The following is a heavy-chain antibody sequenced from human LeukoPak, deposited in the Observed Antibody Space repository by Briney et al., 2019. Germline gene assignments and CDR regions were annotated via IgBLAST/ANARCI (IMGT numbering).Heavy chain of an antibody. CDR3: ARSPDYDFWTHYFDY. CDR1: GFAFSRSG. CDR2: IQYDGSEK. Sequence: GGSLRLSCAASGFAFSRSGMHWVRQAPGKGLEWVAFIQYDGSEKYYAESVKGRFTVSRDNSKSTVYLQMNSLRAEDTAVYYCARSPDYDFWTHYFDYWGQGILVTVSS. D-gene: IGHD3-3*01. J-gene: IGHJ4*02. V-gene: IGHV3-30*02.